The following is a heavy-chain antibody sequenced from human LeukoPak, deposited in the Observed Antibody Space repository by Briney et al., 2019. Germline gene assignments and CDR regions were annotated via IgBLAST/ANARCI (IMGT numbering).Heavy chain of an antibody. CDR2: IYYSGST. V-gene: IGHV4-31*03. J-gene: IGHJ4*02. CDR3: ATRIVVVPAASYYFDY. Sequence: SETLSLTCSVSGGSISSGGYYWSWIRQHPGKGLEWIGYIYYSGSTYYNPSLKSRVTISVDTSKNQFSLKLSSVTAADTAVYYCATRIVVVPAASYYFDYWGQGTLVTVSS. D-gene: IGHD2-2*01. CDR1: GGSISSGGYY.